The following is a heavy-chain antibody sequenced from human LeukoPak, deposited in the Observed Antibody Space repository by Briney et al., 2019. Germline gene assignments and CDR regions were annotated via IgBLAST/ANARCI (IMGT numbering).Heavy chain of an antibody. V-gene: IGHV4-34*01. CDR1: GFTFSSYA. D-gene: IGHD3-10*01. J-gene: IGHJ4*02. Sequence: GSLRLSCAASGFTFSSYAMSWVRQAPGKGLEWIGNIFHGGNTHYNPSLKSRVTISVDTSKNQFSLKLSSVTAADTAVYYCARGQDYYGSGSYFDYWGQGTLVTVSS. CDR3: ARGQDYYGSGSYFDY. CDR2: IFHGGNT.